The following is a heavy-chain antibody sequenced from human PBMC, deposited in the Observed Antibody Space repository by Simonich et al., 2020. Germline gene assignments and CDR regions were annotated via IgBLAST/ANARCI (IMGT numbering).Heavy chain of an antibody. CDR3: ARHAGFAFDI. Sequence: QLQLQESGPGLVKPSETLSLTCTVSCGSISSSRSYWGWIRQPPGKGLEWIGSIYFSGSTYYKPTLKSRVTIAVDTSTNQFSLKLSSVTAADTAVYYCARHAGFAFDIWGQGTMVTVSS. J-gene: IGHJ3*02. CDR2: IYFSGST. D-gene: IGHD6-13*01. V-gene: IGHV4-39*01. CDR1: CGSISSSRSY.